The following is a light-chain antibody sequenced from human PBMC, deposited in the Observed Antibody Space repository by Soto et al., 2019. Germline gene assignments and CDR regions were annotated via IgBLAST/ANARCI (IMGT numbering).Light chain of an antibody. Sequence: DIQMTQSPSSLSASVGDRVTITCRASQSLSSYLNWYQQKPGRAPNLLIYAASSLQSGVPSRFSGSGSGTDFTLTISSLHPEDFATYYCQQSYTTPRTFGQGTKVEVK. CDR3: QQSYTTPRT. CDR2: AAS. J-gene: IGKJ1*01. CDR1: QSLSSY. V-gene: IGKV1-39*01.